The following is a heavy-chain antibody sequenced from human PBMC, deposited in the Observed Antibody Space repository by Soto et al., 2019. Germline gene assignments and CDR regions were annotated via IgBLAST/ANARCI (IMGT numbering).Heavy chain of an antibody. CDR2: LHHSGDT. CDR3: ARFPLWFGELDY. Sequence: QLQLQESGSGLVRPSQTLSLTCTVSGASIGSGSYSWNWIRQPPGKGLEWIGYLHHSGDTYFNPSLRRRVIISVDRSNNQFSLKLISVTAADTAVYYCARFPLWFGELDYWGQGAIVTVSS. J-gene: IGHJ4*02. CDR1: GASIGSGSYS. V-gene: IGHV4-30-2*01. D-gene: IGHD3-10*01.